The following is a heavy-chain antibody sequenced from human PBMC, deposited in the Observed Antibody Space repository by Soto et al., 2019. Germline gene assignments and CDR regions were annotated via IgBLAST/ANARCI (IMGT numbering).Heavy chain of an antibody. Sequence: GESLKISCKGSAYSFAGYWIGWVLQMPGKGLDWVGVIYHAHSDTRYSPSFLGQVTISADKSISTAYLQWSILKASDTAMYFCARLPGVRGVFDGFNVWGQGTMVTVSS. V-gene: IGHV5-51*01. CDR1: AYSFAGYW. CDR3: ARLPGVRGVFDGFNV. D-gene: IGHD3-10*01. J-gene: IGHJ3*01. CDR2: IYHAHSDT.